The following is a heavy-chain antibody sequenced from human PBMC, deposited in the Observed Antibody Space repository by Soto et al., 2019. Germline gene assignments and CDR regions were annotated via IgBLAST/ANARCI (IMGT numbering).Heavy chain of an antibody. J-gene: IGHJ4*02. Sequence: LSLTCAASGFTFSDHYMDWVRQAPGKGLEWVGRTRNKANSYTTEYAASVKGRFTISRDDSKNSLYLQMNSLKTEDTAVYYCASRATTGGTGSYYYWGQGTLVTVSS. V-gene: IGHV3-72*01. CDR3: ASRATTGGTGSYYY. CDR2: TRNKANSYTT. D-gene: IGHD1-26*01. CDR1: GFTFSDHY.